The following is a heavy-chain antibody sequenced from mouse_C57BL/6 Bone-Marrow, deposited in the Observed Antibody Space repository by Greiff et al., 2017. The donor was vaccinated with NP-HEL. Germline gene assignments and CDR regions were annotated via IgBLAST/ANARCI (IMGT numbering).Heavy chain of an antibody. V-gene: IGHV2-6-1*01. CDR3: ARQGITTVVADMDY. CDR1: GFSLTSYG. Sequence: VQLQQSGPGLVAPSQSLSITCTVSGFSLTSYGVHWVRQPPGKGLEWLVVIWSDGSTTYNSALKSRLSISKDNSKSQVFLKMNSLQTDDTAMYYCARQGITTVVADMDYWGQGTSVTVSS. CDR2: IWSDGST. J-gene: IGHJ4*01. D-gene: IGHD1-1*01.